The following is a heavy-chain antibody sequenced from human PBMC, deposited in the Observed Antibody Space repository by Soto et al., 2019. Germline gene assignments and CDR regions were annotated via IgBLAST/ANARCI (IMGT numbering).Heavy chain of an antibody. D-gene: IGHD1-26*01. V-gene: IGHV1-2*02. CDR3: AREMGVIGAPGYTWFDP. CDR1: GYTFSDYY. CDR2: INPSSGGT. J-gene: IGHJ5*02. Sequence: ASVKVSCKASGYTFSDYYVHWVREAPGQGLEWMGWINPSSGGTIYTQRFQGRVTMTRDTSISTVYMELSRLTSDDTAVYYCAREMGVIGAPGYTWFDPWGQGALVPSPQ.